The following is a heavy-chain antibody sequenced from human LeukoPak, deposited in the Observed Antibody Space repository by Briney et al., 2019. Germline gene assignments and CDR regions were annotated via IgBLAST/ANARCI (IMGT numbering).Heavy chain of an antibody. CDR1: GGSISSYY. Sequence: RPSETLSLTCTVSGGSISSYYWSWIRQPAGKGLEWIGRIYTSGSTNYNPSLKSRVTMSVDTSKNQFSLKLSSVTAADTAVYYCVSHGDLTYGSGSYYKGIDAFDIWGQGTMVTVS. CDR3: VSHGDLTYGSGSYYKGIDAFDI. CDR2: IYTSGST. D-gene: IGHD3-10*01. V-gene: IGHV4-4*07. J-gene: IGHJ3*02.